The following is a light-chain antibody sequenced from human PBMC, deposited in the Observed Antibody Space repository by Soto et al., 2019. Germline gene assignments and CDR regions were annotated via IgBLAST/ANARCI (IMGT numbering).Light chain of an antibody. CDR3: QKYGSSPPSWT. CDR1: QSVSSSY. J-gene: IGKJ1*01. V-gene: IGKV3-20*01. CDR2: GAS. Sequence: ETVLTQSPGTLSLSPGQRATLSCRASQSVSSSYLAWYQQKPGQAPRLLIYGASSRATGIPDRFSGSGSGTDLTLTISRLEPEDFAVYYCQKYGSSPPSWTCREGTEVDFK.